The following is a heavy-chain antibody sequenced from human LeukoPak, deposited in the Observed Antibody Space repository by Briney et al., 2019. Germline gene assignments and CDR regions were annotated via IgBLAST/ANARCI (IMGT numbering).Heavy chain of an antibody. D-gene: IGHD3-22*01. CDR2: ISAYNGNT. CDR3: ARDFFETYYYDSSGYASDY. Sequence: ASVKVSCKASGYTFTSYGISWVRQAPGQGLEWMGWISAYNGNTNYAQKLQGRVTMTTDTSTSTAYMELRSLRSDDTVVYYCARDFFETYYYDSSGYASDYWGQGTLVTVSS. V-gene: IGHV1-18*01. CDR1: GYTFTSYG. J-gene: IGHJ4*02.